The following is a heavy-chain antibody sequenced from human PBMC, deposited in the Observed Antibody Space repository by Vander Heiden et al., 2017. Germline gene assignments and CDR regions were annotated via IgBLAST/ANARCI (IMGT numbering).Heavy chain of an antibody. D-gene: IGHD3-22*01. J-gene: IGHJ5*02. CDR1: GYTFTNSG. Sequence: QVQLVQSGAEVKTPGASVRVSCKASGYTFTNSGISWVRQAPGQGLDGMGWISAYNGHTHYVQKFQGRVTMTTDTAATTAYMELRSLRSDDTAVYYCARDHFYYDANSGYPCDPWGQGTLVTVSS. V-gene: IGHV1-18*01. CDR2: ISAYNGHT. CDR3: ARDHFYYDANSGYPCDP.